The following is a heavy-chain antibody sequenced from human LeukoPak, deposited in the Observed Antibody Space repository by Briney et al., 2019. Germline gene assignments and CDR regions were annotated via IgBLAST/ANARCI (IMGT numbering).Heavy chain of an antibody. V-gene: IGHV3-23*01. D-gene: IGHD3-3*01. J-gene: IGHJ6*02. CDR1: GFTFSSYP. Sequence: GGSLRLSCAASGFTFSSYPMTWVRQAPGKGLEWVSSISGGSERIYYADSVKGRFTISRDNAKNSLYLQMNSLRAEDTAVYYCARYYDFWSGPMVYYYGMDVWGQGTTVTVSS. CDR3: ARYYDFWSGPMVYYYGMDV. CDR2: ISGGSERI.